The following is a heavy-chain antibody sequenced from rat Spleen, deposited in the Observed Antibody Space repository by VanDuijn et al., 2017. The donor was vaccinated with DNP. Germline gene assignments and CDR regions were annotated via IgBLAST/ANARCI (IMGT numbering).Heavy chain of an antibody. V-gene: IGHV5S23*01. D-gene: IGHD1-12*02. CDR3: AGYYYDGNYYYGNFDY. CDR1: GFTFSNYY. CDR2: ISSGGGNT. J-gene: IGHJ2*01. Sequence: EVQLVESGGGLVQPGRSLKFSCAASGFTFSNYYMAWVRQAPTKGLEWVASISSGGGNTYYRDSVKGRFTISRDNAISSLYLQMDSLRSEDTATYYCAGYYYDGNYYYGNFDYWGQGFMVTVSS.